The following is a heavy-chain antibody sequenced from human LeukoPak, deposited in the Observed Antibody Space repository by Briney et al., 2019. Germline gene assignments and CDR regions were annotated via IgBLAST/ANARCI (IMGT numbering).Heavy chain of an antibody. CDR3: TTVRRGNIFGYFDF. CDR1: GGSMTTHH. Sequence: SETLSLTCTVSGGSMTTHHWNWIRQTPGKGLEWIGYVFDSGRTKENPSLKSRVTLSADTSKNQLSLRLSSVTAADTAVYYCTTVRRGNIFGYFDFWGQGTLVTVSS. D-gene: IGHD5-18*01. V-gene: IGHV4-59*11. J-gene: IGHJ4*02. CDR2: VFDSGRT.